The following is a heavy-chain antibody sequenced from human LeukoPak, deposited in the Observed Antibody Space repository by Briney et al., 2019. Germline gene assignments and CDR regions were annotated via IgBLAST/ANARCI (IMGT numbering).Heavy chain of an antibody. D-gene: IGHD5-18*01. CDR2: INDRGIAT. CDR3: AKGLKTAVGPYKGYHYYMDV. Sequence: GGSLRLSCTASGFTFDDYVMSWVRQAPGKGLEWVSTINDRGIATYYADSVKGRFTISRDNSKNTLSLQASSLRAEDTAIYYCAKGLKTAVGPYKGYHYYMDVWGKGTTVTVSS. CDR1: GFTFDDYV. V-gene: IGHV3-23*01. J-gene: IGHJ6*03.